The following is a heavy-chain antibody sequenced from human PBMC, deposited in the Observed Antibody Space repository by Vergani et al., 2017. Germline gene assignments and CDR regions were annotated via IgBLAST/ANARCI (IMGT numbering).Heavy chain of an antibody. CDR3: ARRLPNWGSRGFDY. CDR1: GGSFSGYY. J-gene: IGHJ4*02. V-gene: IGHV4-34*01. Sequence: QVQLQQWGAGLLKPSETLSLTCAVYGGSFSGYYWSWIRQPPGKGLEWIGEINHSGSTNYNPSLKSRVTISVDTSKNQFSLKLSSVTAADTAVYYCARRLPNWGSRGFDYWGQGTLVTVSS. CDR2: INHSGST. D-gene: IGHD7-27*01.